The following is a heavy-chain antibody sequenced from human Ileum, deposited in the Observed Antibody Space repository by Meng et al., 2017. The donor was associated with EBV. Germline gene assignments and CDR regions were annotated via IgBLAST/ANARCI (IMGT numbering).Heavy chain of an antibody. Sequence: LEESGPGLVKTSETLSLTCSVSGGSISSSNYCWGWIRQPPGKGLEWIQSICYTDYTYYNPSLKSRVTISADKSKNQFSLRLNSLTAADTAVYYCAMGPDYAKTGYWGQGTLVTVFS. CDR2: ICYTDYT. D-gene: IGHD4-17*01. J-gene: IGHJ4*02. CDR1: GGSISSSNYC. CDR3: AMGPDYAKTGY. V-gene: IGHV4-39*01.